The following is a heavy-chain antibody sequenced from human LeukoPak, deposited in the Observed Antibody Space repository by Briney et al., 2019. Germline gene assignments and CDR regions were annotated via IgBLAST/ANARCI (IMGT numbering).Heavy chain of an antibody. CDR3: AREYCSSTSCYSYFDY. CDR1: GFTFSSYG. D-gene: IGHD2-2*01. CDR2: IWYDGSNK. Sequence: PGGSLRLSCAASGFTFSSYGMHWVRQAPGKGLEWVAVIWYDGSNKYYADSVKGRFTISRDNSKNTLYLQMNSLRAEDTAVYYCAREYCSSTSCYSYFDYWGQGTLVTVSS. J-gene: IGHJ4*02. V-gene: IGHV3-33*01.